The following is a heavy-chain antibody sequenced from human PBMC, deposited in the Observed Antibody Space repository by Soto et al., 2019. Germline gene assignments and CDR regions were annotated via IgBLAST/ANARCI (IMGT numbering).Heavy chain of an antibody. Sequence: EVQLVESGGGLVKPGGSLRLSCAASGFTFNDFSMNWVRHAPGKGLEWVSSISSGGSYRFYADSMKGRFTISRDNTKKSLYLQMNSLRAEDTAVFYCARSLRAVAGLDSFDIWGQGTVVTVSS. J-gene: IGHJ3*02. CDR3: ARSLRAVAGLDSFDI. V-gene: IGHV3-21*01. D-gene: IGHD6-19*01. CDR1: GFTFNDFS. CDR2: ISSGGSYR.